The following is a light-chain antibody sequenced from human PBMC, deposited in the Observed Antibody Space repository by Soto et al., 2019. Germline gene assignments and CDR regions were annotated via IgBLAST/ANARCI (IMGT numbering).Light chain of an antibody. CDR1: QSLTRN. CDR3: QQYEKWPPSIT. J-gene: IGKJ5*01. Sequence: EIVLTQSPGTLSLSPGEIATLSFSASQSLTRNLAWYQHKPGQSPRLLIYGGSTRATGISARFSGGGSGTEFTLTISSLQSEDFAVYYCQQYEKWPPSITFGQGTRLEI. CDR2: GGS. V-gene: IGKV3-15*01.